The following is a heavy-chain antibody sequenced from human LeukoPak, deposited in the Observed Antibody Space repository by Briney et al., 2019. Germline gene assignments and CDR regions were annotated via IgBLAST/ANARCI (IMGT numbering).Heavy chain of an antibody. CDR2: INNSGDRR. V-gene: IGHV3-23*01. CDR1: GFALRNYA. J-gene: IGHJ4*02. D-gene: IGHD6-19*01. Sequence: GGSLRLSCEASGFALRNYAMTWVRQAPGKGLEWVSGINNSGDRRFYADSVKGRFTISRDNSKNTLYLQMNSLRAEDTAVYYCARGWYNFDYRGQGTRVTVSS. CDR3: ARGWYNFDY.